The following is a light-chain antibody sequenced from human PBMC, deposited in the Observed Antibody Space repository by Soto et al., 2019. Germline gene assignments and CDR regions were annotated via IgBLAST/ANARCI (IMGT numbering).Light chain of an antibody. CDR1: QTISSW. J-gene: IGKJ1*01. CDR3: QHYNSYSEA. CDR2: KAS. Sequence: IQITHSPSTLSGSVLDRVTITCRASQTISSWLAWYQQKPGKAPKLLIYKASTLKSGVPSRFSGSGSGTEFTLTISSLQPDDFATYYCQHYNSYSEAFGQGTKVDI. V-gene: IGKV1-5*03.